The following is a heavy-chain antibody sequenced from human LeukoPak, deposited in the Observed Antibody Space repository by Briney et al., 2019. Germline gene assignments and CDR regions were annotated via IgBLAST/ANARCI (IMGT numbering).Heavy chain of an antibody. D-gene: IGHD3-10*01. Sequence: SETLSLTCTVSGGSISSSSYYWGWIRQPPGKGLEWIGSIYYSGSTYYNPSLKSRVTISVDTSKNQFSLKLSSVTAADTAVYYCARHLRKVLWFGDPSTDYWGQGTLVTVSS. CDR1: GGSISSSSYY. CDR2: IYYSGST. V-gene: IGHV4-39*01. CDR3: ARHLRKVLWFGDPSTDY. J-gene: IGHJ4*02.